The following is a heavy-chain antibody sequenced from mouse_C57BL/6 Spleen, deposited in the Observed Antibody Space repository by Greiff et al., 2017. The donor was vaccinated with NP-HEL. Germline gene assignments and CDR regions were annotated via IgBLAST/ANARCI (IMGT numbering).Heavy chain of an antibody. CDR1: GYSITSGYY. CDR2: ISYDGSN. Sequence: EVQLQESGPGLVKPSQSLSLTCSVTGYSITSGYYWNWIRQFPGNKLEWMGYISYDGSNNYNPSLKNRISITRDTSKNQFFLKLNSVTTEDTATYDCAREVGNYYGSSYGYFDVWGTGTTVTVSS. J-gene: IGHJ1*03. D-gene: IGHD1-1*01. V-gene: IGHV3-6*01. CDR3: AREVGNYYGSSYGYFDV.